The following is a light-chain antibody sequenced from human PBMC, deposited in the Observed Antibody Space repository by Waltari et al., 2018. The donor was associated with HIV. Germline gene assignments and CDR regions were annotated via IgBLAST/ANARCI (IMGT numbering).Light chain of an antibody. Sequence: QAAVPQEPSMTVSPGGPIILTCGSSPGQVHSKNYAYWFQQKPGQAPTTLIFDSTKRHSWTPARFSGFLLGDKAVLTLSGALSEDEAFYYCLLFFGDTRIFGGGTMVTV. V-gene: IGLV7-46*01. J-gene: IGLJ2*01. CDR2: DST. CDR1: PGQVHSKNY. CDR3: LLFFGDTRI.